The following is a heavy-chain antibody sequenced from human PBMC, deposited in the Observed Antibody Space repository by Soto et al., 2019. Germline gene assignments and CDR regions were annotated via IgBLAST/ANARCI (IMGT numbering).Heavy chain of an antibody. CDR2: ISAYNGNT. D-gene: IGHD3-16*02. CDR1: GYTFTSYG. Sequence: ASVKVSCKASGYTFTSYGISWVRQAPGQGLEWMGWISAYNGNTNYAQKLQGRVTMTTDTSTSTAYMELRSLRSDDTAVYYCARDRPVSVSYHQLYYYGMDVWGRGTTVTVS. CDR3: ARDRPVSVSYHQLYYYGMDV. V-gene: IGHV1-18*01. J-gene: IGHJ6*02.